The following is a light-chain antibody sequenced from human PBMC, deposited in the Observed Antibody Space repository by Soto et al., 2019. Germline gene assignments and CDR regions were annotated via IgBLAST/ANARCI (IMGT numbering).Light chain of an antibody. CDR1: QSGSSN. CDR3: QQYNNWPPEIT. J-gene: IGKJ4*01. V-gene: IGKV3-15*01. CDR2: GAS. Sequence: EIVLTQSPATLSVSAWERAALSFRARQSGSSNLAWYQQKPGQAPRLLIYGASTRATGIPARFSGSGSGTEFTLTISSLQSEDFAVYYCQQYNNWPPEITFGGGTKVDIK.